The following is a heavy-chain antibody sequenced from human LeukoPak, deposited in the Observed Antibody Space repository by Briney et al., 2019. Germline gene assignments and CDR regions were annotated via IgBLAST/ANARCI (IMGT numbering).Heavy chain of an antibody. Sequence: TGGTLKLSCAASGFTFSSYTMNWVRQAPGKGLEWVSSISSSTSYIYYADSLKGRFTISRDNDKNSLYLQMNSLRAEDTAVYYCARELDAFDIWGQGTMVTVS. V-gene: IGHV3-21*01. CDR1: GFTFSSYT. CDR3: ARELDAFDI. CDR2: ISSSTSYI. J-gene: IGHJ3*02.